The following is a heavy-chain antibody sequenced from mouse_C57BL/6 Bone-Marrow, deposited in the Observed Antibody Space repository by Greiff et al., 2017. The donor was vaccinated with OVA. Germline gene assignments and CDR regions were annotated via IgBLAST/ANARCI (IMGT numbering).Heavy chain of an antibody. J-gene: IGHJ3*01. D-gene: IGHD1-2*01. CDR3: ASNYYGLFAY. CDR2: LWSGGST. Sequence: VQLQQSGPGLVQPSQSLSITCTVSGFSLTSYGVHWVRQPPGKGLEWLGVLWSGGSTDYNAAFISRLSISKDNSKSQVFFKMNSLQADDTAIYYCASNYYGLFAYWGQGTLVTVSA. CDR1: GFSLTSYG. V-gene: IGHV2-4*01.